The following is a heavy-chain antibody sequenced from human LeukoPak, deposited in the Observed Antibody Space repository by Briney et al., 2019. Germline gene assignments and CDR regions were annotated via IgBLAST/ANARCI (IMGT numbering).Heavy chain of an antibody. CDR3: ATGLFYYYYMDV. D-gene: IGHD3/OR15-3a*01. Sequence: GGSLRLSCAVSGFTFSSYWMSWVRQAPGKGLEWVANIKKDGSEQYYVDSVKGRFTISRDNAKNSLYLQMNSLRVEDTAVYYCATGLFYYYYMDVWGKGTTVTISS. CDR1: GFTFSSYW. J-gene: IGHJ6*03. V-gene: IGHV3-7*01. CDR2: IKKDGSEQ.